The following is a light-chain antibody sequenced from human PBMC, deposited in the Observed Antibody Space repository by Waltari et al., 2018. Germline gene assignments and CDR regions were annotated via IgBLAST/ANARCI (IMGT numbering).Light chain of an antibody. V-gene: IGLV2-8*01. CDR3: SSYAGSNQLV. Sequence: QSALTQPPSASGSPGQSVTISCTGTSSDVGGYNYVSWYQHHPGKAPKLMVYEVNKRPSGVPDRFSGSKSGNTASLTVSGLQAEDESDYYCSSYAGSNQLVFGGGTKLTVL. J-gene: IGLJ3*02. CDR2: EVN. CDR1: SSDVGGYNY.